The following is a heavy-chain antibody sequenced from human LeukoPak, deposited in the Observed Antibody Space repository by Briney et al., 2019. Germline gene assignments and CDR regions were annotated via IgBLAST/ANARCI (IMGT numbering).Heavy chain of an antibody. CDR2: INPSGGST. Sequence: GASVKVSCKASGYTFTNYYIHWVRQAPGQGLECMGIINPSGGSTSYAQKFQGRVTMTRDMSTSTVYMELSSLRSEDTAVYYCARGGVGATTYVWFDPWGQGTLVTVSS. V-gene: IGHV1-46*01. CDR1: GYTFTNYY. J-gene: IGHJ5*02. D-gene: IGHD1-26*01. CDR3: ARGGVGATTYVWFDP.